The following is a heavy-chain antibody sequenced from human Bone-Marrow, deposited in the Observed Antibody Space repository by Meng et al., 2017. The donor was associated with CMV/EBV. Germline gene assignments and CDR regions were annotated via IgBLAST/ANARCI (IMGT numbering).Heavy chain of an antibody. J-gene: IGHJ4*02. CDR1: GGSISSSSYY. CDR2: IYYSGST. Sequence: SATLSLTCTVSGGSISSSSYYWGWIRQPPGKGLEWIGSIYYSGSTYYNPSLKSRVTISVDTSKNQFSLKLSSVTAADTAVYYCASHQTQWAITTHFDYWGQGTLVTVSS. D-gene: IGHD4-11*01. CDR3: ASHQTQWAITTHFDY. V-gene: IGHV4-39*01.